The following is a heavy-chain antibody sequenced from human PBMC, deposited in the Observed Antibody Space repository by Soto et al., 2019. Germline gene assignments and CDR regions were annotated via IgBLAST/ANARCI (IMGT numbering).Heavy chain of an antibody. CDR3: ARSGGGYDLGDY. D-gene: IGHD5-12*01. V-gene: IGHV1-2*02. CDR1: GYTFIGYY. CDR2: INPNSGGA. J-gene: IGHJ4*02. Sequence: QVQLVQSGAEVKKPGASVKVSCTASGYTFIGYYIHWVRQAPGQGLEWMGWINPNSGGAKYSQKFQARVTMTSDTSISTAYMELSRLTSDDTAVYYCARSGGGYDLGDYWGQGNLVTVSS.